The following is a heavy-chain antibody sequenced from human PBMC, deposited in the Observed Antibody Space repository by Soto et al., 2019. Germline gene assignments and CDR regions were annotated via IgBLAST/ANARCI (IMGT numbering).Heavy chain of an antibody. CDR2: IYWNDDK. CDR1: GFSLSTSGAG. Sequence: GSGPTLVNPTPTLTLTCTFSGFSLSTSGAGVGWIRQPPGTALEWLALIYWNDDKRYSPSLKSRLTITKDTSKNQVVLTMTNMDPVDTATYYCARDCSGGSCYPVSGALDIWGQGTMVTVSS. J-gene: IGHJ3*02. CDR3: ARDCSGGSCYPVSGALDI. D-gene: IGHD2-15*01. V-gene: IGHV2-5*01.